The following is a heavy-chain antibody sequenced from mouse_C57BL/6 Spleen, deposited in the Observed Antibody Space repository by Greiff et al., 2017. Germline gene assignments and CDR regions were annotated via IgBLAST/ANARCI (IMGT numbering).Heavy chain of an antibody. J-gene: IGHJ4*01. CDR3: AVSSMDY. CDR2: IDPSDSYT. CDR1: GYTFTSYW. V-gene: IGHV1-69*01. Sequence: QVQLQQPGAELVKPGASVKLSCKASGYTFTSYWMHWVKQRPGRGLEWIGEIDPSDSYTNYNQKFKGKSTLTVDKSSSTAYMQLSSLTSEDSAVYYCAVSSMDYWGQGTSVTVSS.